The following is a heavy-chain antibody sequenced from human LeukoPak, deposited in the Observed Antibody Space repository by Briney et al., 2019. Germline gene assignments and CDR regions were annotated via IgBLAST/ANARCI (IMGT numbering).Heavy chain of an antibody. CDR1: GGSISSYY. D-gene: IGHD3-3*02. V-gene: IGHV4-59*01. CDR3: AREIRNYFDY. J-gene: IGHJ4*02. CDR2: IYYSGST. Sequence: SETLSLTCTVSGGSISSYYWSWIRQPPGKGLEWIGYIYYSGSTNYNPSLKSRVTISVDTSKNQFSLKLSSVTAADTAVYYCAREIRNYFDYWGQGTLVTVSS.